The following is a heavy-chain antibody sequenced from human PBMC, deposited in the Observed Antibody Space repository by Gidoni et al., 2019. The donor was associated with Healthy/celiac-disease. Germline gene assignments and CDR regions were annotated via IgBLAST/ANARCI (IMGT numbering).Heavy chain of an antibody. J-gene: IGHJ4*02. CDR2: IYYSGST. CDR3: ARQAMTANEVDY. V-gene: IGHV4-39*01. D-gene: IGHD1-1*01. CDR1: GGPISSSSYY. Sequence: QLQLQESGPGLVKPSETLSLTCTVPGGPISSSSYYWGWIRQPPGKGLEWIGSIYYSGSTYYNPSLKSRVTISVDTSKNQFSLKLSSVTAADTAVYYCARQAMTANEVDYWGQGTLVTVSS.